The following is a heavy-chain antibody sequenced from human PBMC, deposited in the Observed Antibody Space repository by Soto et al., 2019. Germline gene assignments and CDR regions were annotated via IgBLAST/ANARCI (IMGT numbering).Heavy chain of an antibody. D-gene: IGHD6-13*01. CDR1: GASISIYW. V-gene: IGHV4-4*02. CDR2: IFQSGTT. Sequence: QVQLQESGTGLVKPSGTLSLTCAVSGASISIYWWSWVRQTPGKGLEWIGEIFQSGTTNSNAFLNCRVSLTLYKSKNQFSLSLSSVTAADTAVYYCSRNRDSSTFFDYWGRGTLVPVSS. J-gene: IGHJ4*02. CDR3: SRNRDSSTFFDY.